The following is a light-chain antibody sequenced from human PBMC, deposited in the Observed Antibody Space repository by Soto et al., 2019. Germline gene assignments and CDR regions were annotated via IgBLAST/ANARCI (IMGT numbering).Light chain of an antibody. CDR3: QQYYSYPRT. CDR2: AAS. Sequence: VQLTLSPSLLSASVGDRVTITCRASQGISNYLAWYQQKPGKAPKLLIYAASTLQSGVPSRFSGSGSGTDFTLIISCLQSEDFATYYCQQYYSYPRTFGPGTKVDIK. J-gene: IGKJ3*01. CDR1: QGISNY. V-gene: IGKV1-9*01.